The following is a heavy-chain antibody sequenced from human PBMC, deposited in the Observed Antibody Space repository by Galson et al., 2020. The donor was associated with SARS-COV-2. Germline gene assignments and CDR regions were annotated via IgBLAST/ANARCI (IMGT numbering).Heavy chain of an antibody. V-gene: IGHV3-11*01. D-gene: IGHD2-2*01. J-gene: IGHJ6*02. Sequence: GGSLRLSCAASGFTFSDYYMSWIRQAPGKGLEWVSYISSSGSTIYYADSVKGRFTIFRDNAKNSLYLQMNSLRAEDTAVYYCASERYCSSTSCYYYGMDVWGQGTTVTVSS. CDR2: ISSSGSTI. CDR1: GFTFSDYY. CDR3: ASERYCSSTSCYYYGMDV.